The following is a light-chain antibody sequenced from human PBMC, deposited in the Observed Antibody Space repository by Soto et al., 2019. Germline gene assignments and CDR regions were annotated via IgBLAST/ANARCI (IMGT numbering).Light chain of an antibody. CDR1: HSVSSS. CDR2: DVS. V-gene: IGKV3-11*01. Sequence: EIVLTQFPATLSLSPGERATLSFSGSHSVSSSLAWYQQTPGQAPRLLIYDVSTRATGIPARFSGSGSGTDFTLTITSLEPEDFALYSCQQRSDWPITFGQGTRLEIK. CDR3: QQRSDWPIT. J-gene: IGKJ5*01.